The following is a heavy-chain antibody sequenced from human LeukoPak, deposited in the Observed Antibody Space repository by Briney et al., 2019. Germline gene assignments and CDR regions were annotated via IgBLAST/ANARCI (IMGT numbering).Heavy chain of an antibody. V-gene: IGHV4-59*01. CDR3: ARAKDYGSGSYMDY. Sequence: SETLSLTCTVSGGSISSYYWSWIRQPPGKGLEWIGYIYYSGSTNYNPSLKSRVTISVDTSKNQFSLKLSSVTAADTAVYYCARAKDYGSGSYMDYWGQGTLVTVSS. D-gene: IGHD3-10*01. J-gene: IGHJ4*02. CDR2: IYYSGST. CDR1: GGSISSYY.